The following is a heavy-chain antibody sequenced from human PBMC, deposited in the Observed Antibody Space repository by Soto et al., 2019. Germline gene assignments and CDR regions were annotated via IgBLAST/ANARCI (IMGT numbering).Heavy chain of an antibody. CDR3: ARPPTANLDAFDI. CDR2: IFYSGIT. V-gene: IGHV4-39*01. Sequence: SETLSLTCTVSGGSISSSNYYWGWIRQPPGKGLEWIGSIFYSGITYHNPSLKSRVTISVDTSKNQFSLNLSSVTAADTAVYYCARPPTANLDAFDIWGLGQWSPSPQ. J-gene: IGHJ3*02. CDR1: GGSISSSNYY. D-gene: IGHD7-27*01.